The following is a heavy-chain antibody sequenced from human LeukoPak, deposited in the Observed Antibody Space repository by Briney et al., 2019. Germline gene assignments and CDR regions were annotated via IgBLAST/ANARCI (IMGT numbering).Heavy chain of an antibody. J-gene: IGHJ5*02. CDR1: GGAITNYY. CDR3: ARSPNP. V-gene: IGHV4-59*01. Sequence: PSETLSLTCGVSGGAITNYYWNWIRQAPGKGLEWLGYIYYTGSTTYNPSVKSRITISLDTSKKQISLKSRSVTAADTAVYYCARSPNPWGQGTLVTVSS. CDR2: IYYTGST.